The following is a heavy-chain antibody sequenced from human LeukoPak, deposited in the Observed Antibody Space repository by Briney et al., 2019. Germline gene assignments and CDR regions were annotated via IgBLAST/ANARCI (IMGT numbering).Heavy chain of an antibody. D-gene: IGHD3-10*01. CDR2: ICDNGHT. V-gene: IGHV4-59*01. Sequence: SETLSLTCTFSGGSFSPAHWSWIPQPPGKGLVGIGVICDNGHTDYNPSLKSRVTISVDTSKRQFSLKLSSLAAADTAVYYCATGRDPYKTGHWGQGTLVTVSS. J-gene: IGHJ4*02. CDR3: ATGRDPYKTGH. CDR1: GGSFSPAH.